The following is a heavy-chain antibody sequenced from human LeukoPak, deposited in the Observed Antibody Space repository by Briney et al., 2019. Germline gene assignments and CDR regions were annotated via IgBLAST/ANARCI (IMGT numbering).Heavy chain of an antibody. D-gene: IGHD1-26*01. V-gene: IGHV1-8*01. Sequence: ASVKVSCTASGYTFTSYDINWVRQATGQGLEWMGWMNPNSGNTGYAQKFQGRVTMTRNTSISTAYMELSSLRSEDTAVYYCARADFGGATLWFDPWGQGTLVTVPS. CDR3: ARADFGGATLWFDP. CDR1: GYTFTSYD. CDR2: MNPNSGNT. J-gene: IGHJ5*02.